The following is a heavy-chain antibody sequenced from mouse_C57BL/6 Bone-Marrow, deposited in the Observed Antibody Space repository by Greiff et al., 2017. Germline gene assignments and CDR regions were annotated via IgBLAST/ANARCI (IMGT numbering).Heavy chain of an antibody. Sequence: QVQLQQSGAELVRPGASVTLSCKASGYTFTDYEMHWVKQTPVHGLEWIGAIDPETGGTAYNQKFKGKAILTADKSSSTAYMELRSLTSGDSAVYYCTSGYCDYWGQGTTLTVSS. J-gene: IGHJ2*01. CDR1: GYTFTDYE. CDR2: IDPETGGT. CDR3: TSGYCDY. V-gene: IGHV1-15*01.